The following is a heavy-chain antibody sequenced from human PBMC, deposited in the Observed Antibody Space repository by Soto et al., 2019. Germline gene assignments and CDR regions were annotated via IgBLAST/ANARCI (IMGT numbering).Heavy chain of an antibody. CDR1: GFTFSSYA. CDR2: ISGSGGST. V-gene: IGHV3-23*01. J-gene: IGHJ4*02. D-gene: IGHD2-2*01. CDR3: AKGGTSDQDDY. Sequence: EVQLLESGGGLVQPGGSLRLSCAASGFTFSSYAMSWVRQAPGKGLEWVSAISGSGGSTYYADSAKGRFTIARDNSKNTRYLQMNSLRAEDTAVYYCAKGGTSDQDDYWGQGTLVTVSS.